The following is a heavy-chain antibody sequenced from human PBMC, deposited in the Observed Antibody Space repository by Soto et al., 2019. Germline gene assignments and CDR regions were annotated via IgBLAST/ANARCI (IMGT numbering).Heavy chain of an antibody. CDR3: AREVRDNNHNPEGFYYYYYYYMDV. CDR2: INPSGGST. V-gene: IGHV1-46*03. CDR1: GYTFTSYY. Sequence: ASVKVSCKASGYTFTSYYMHWVRQAPGQGLEWMGIINPSGGSTSYAQKFQGRVTMTRDTSTSTVYMELSSLRSEDTAVYYCAREVRDNNHNPEGFYYYYYYYMDVWGKGTTVTVSS. J-gene: IGHJ6*03. D-gene: IGHD1-1*01.